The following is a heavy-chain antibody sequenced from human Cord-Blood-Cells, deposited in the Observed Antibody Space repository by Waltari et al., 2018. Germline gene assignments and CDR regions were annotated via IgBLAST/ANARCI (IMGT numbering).Heavy chain of an antibody. CDR2: IVVGSGNT. CDR1: GFTFTSSA. D-gene: IGHD2-2*01. Sequence: QMQLVQSGPEVKKPGTSVKVSCKASGFTFTSSAVQWVRQARGQRLEWVGWIVVGSGNTNYAQKFQERANITSDWSTSTAYMELSNLRSEDTAVYYCAEDAGGGICSSTSCYAFDIWGQGTMVTVSS. V-gene: IGHV1-58*01. J-gene: IGHJ3*02. CDR3: AEDAGGGICSSTSCYAFDI.